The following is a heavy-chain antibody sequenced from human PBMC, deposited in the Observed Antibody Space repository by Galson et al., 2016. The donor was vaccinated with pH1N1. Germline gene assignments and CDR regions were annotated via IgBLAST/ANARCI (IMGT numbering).Heavy chain of an antibody. Sequence: SLRLSCAASGSNSDYNMNWVRLAPGKGLGWVSSISGSGGRKHYADSVQGRFIISRDNSKNTLYLQMNSLRAGDTALYFCAKGGYGDYGPDVFDIWGQGTIVIVSS. V-gene: IGHV3-23*01. J-gene: IGHJ3*02. CDR3: AKGGYGDYGPDVFDI. CDR2: ISGSGGRK. D-gene: IGHD4-17*01. CDR1: GSNSDYN.